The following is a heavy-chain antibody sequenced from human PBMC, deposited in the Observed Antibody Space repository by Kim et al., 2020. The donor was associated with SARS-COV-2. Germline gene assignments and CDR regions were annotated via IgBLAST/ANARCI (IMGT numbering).Heavy chain of an antibody. D-gene: IGHD6-13*01. V-gene: IGHV1-69*13. Sequence: SVKVSCKASGGTFSSYAISWVRQAPGQGLEWMGGIIPIFGTANYAQKFQGRVTITADESTSTAYMELSSLRSEDTAVYYCARVQVRAAAAEWFDPWGQGTLVTVSS. CDR2: IIPIFGTA. J-gene: IGHJ5*02. CDR1: GGTFSSYA. CDR3: ARVQVRAAAAEWFDP.